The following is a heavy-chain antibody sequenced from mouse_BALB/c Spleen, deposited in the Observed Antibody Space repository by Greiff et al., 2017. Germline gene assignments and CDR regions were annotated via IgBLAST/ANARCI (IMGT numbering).Heavy chain of an antibody. D-gene: IGHD1-1*01. Sequence: LMASGGGLVQPGGSRKLSCAASGFTFSSFGMHWVRQAPEKGLEWVAYISSGSSTIYYADTVKGRFTISRDNPKNTLFLQMTSLRSEDTAMYYFARGRYRGPYYAMDYWGQGTSVTVSS. CDR1: GFTFSSFG. CDR3: ARGRYRGPYYAMDY. V-gene: IGHV5-17*02. J-gene: IGHJ4*01. CDR2: ISSGSSTI.